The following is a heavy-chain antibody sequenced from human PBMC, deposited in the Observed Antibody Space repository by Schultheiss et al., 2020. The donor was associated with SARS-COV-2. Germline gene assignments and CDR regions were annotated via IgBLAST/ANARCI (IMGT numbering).Heavy chain of an antibody. Sequence: ESLKISCAVYGGSFSGHYWSWIRQPPGKGLEWIGEINHSGSTNYNPSLKSRVTISVDTSKNQFSLKLSSVTAADTAVYYCARGFEYSSSPIDYWGQGTLVTVSS. CDR1: GGSFSGHY. V-gene: IGHV4-34*01. J-gene: IGHJ4*02. CDR2: INHSGST. D-gene: IGHD6-6*01. CDR3: ARGFEYSSSPIDY.